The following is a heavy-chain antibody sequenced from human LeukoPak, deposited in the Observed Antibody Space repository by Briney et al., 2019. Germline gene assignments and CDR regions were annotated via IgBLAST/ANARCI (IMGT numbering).Heavy chain of an antibody. D-gene: IGHD3-3*01. CDR3: TSLYDFWSGYLDSYYYYYMDV. CDR1: GFTFSGSA. V-gene: IGHV3-73*01. J-gene: IGHJ6*03. CDR2: IRSKANSYAT. Sequence: GGSLRLSCAASGFTFSGSAMHWVRQASGKWLEWVGRIRSKANSYATAYAASVKGRFTISRDDSKNTAYLQMNSLKTEDTAVYYCTSLYDFWSGYLDSYYYYYMDVWGKGTTVTVSS.